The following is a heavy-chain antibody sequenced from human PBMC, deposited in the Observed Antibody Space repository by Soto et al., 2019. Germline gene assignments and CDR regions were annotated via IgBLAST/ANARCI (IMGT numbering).Heavy chain of an antibody. V-gene: IGHV1-69*01. Sequence: EQLVQSGAEVKKPGSSVKVSCEASGGTFSTYSISWVRQAPGHGLEWMGEVIPYFGTANHAQKFQGRVTLTVGASTSTAYMELRSLRSEDTALYYCARGRISFRRRGGHYYEDGMDVWGQGTRVTVSS. CDR1: GGTFSTYS. CDR3: ARGRISFRRRGGHYYEDGMDV. J-gene: IGHJ6*02. D-gene: IGHD3-3*01. CDR2: VIPYFGTA.